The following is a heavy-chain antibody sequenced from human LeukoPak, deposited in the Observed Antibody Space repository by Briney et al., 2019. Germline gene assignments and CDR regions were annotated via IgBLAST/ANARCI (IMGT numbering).Heavy chain of an antibody. Sequence: GGSLRLSCAASGFTFSSYAMHWVRQAPGKGLEWVAVISYDGSNKYYADSVKGRFTISRDNSKNTLYLQMNSLRAEDTAVYYCARDGGYENTYYFDYWGQGTLVTVS. CDR2: ISYDGSNK. CDR3: ARDGGYENTYYFDY. J-gene: IGHJ4*02. D-gene: IGHD5-12*01. CDR1: GFTFSSYA. V-gene: IGHV3-30*04.